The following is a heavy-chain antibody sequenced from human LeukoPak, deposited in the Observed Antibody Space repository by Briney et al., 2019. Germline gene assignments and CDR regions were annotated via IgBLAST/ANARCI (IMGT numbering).Heavy chain of an antibody. Sequence: SETLSLTCTVSGGSISSSSYYWSWIRQPPGKGLEWIGEINHSGSTSYNPSLKSRVTISVDTSKNQFSLKLSSVTAADTAVYYCARVYRGRRYCSSTSCAIYYYYYMDVWGKGTTVTVSS. V-gene: IGHV4-39*07. D-gene: IGHD2-2*01. CDR2: INHSGST. J-gene: IGHJ6*03. CDR3: ARVYRGRRYCSSTSCAIYYYYYMDV. CDR1: GGSISSSSYY.